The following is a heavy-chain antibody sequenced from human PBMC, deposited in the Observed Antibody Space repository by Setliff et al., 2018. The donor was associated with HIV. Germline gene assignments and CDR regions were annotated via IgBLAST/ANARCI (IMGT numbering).Heavy chain of an antibody. CDR2: IWYDGSST. CDR1: GFPFSSYG. Sequence: PGGSLRLPCAPSGFPFSSYGMHWVRQAPGKGLEPVAVIWYDGSSTNYADSVKGRFTISRDNSKNTLYLQMNSLRAEDTAVYYCARGHSGLYYSAPYYLDSWGQGTLVTVSS. V-gene: IGHV3-33*01. J-gene: IGHJ4*02. CDR3: ARGHSGLYYSAPYYLDS. D-gene: IGHD1-26*01.